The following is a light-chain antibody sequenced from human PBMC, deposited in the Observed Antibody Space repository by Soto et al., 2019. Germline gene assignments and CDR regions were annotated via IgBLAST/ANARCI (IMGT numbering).Light chain of an antibody. V-gene: IGKV3-15*01. CDR2: GAS. CDR1: QSVSSN. CDR3: QQYNNWPPSWT. Sequence: VLTQSPTTLSVSPGERATLSCRASQSVSSNLAWYQQKPGQAPRLLIYGASTRATGIPARFSGSGSGTGFTLTISSLQSEDFAVYYCQQYNNWPPSWTFGQGTKVDNK. J-gene: IGKJ1*01.